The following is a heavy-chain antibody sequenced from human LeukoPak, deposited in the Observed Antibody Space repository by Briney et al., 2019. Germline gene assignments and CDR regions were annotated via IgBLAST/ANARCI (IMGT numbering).Heavy chain of an antibody. V-gene: IGHV3-30*18. Sequence: GRSLRLSCAASGFTFSSYGMHWVRQAPGKGLEWVAVISYDGSNKYYADSVKGRFTISRDNSKNTLYLQMNSLRAEDTAVYYCAKESDAMIVVDDAFDIWGQGTMVTVSS. CDR1: GFTFSSYG. CDR2: ISYDGSNK. CDR3: AKESDAMIVVDDAFDI. J-gene: IGHJ3*02. D-gene: IGHD3-22*01.